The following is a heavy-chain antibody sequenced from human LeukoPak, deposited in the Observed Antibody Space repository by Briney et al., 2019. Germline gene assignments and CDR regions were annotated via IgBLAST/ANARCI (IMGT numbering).Heavy chain of an antibody. D-gene: IGHD1-20*01. CDR3: ARDGGITGNWFDP. J-gene: IGHJ5*02. CDR1: GGSIGSHY. Sequence: SETLSLTCTVSGGSIGSHYWTWIRQTPGKGLEWIGYVYDIGSTKYNPSLKSRVTISVDTSKNQFSLKLSSVTAADTAVYYCARDGGITGNWFDPWGQGALVTVSS. CDR2: VYDIGST. V-gene: IGHV4-59*11.